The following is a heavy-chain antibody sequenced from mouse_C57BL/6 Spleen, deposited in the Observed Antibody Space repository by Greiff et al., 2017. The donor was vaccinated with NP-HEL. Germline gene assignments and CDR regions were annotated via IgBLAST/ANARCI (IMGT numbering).Heavy chain of an antibody. CDR1: GYTFTDYN. V-gene: IGHV1-22*01. Sequence: EVQLQESLPELVKPGASVKMSCKASGYTFTDYNMHWVKQSHGKSLEWIGYINPNNGGTIYNQKFKGKAKLTVNKSSSTAYMELRSMTSEDSAVYYCARWPYFDYWGQGTTLTVSS. J-gene: IGHJ2*01. CDR2: INPNNGGT. CDR3: ARWPYFDY.